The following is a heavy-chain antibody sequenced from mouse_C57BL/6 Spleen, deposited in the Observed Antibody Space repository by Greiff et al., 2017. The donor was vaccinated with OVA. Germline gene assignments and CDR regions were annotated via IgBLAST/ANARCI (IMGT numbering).Heavy chain of an antibody. CDR3: ARGTVVARYFDV. J-gene: IGHJ1*03. CDR1: GYTFTDYN. D-gene: IGHD1-1*01. Sequence: VQLKQSGPELVKPGASVKMSCKASGYTFTDYNMHWVKQSHGKSLEWIGYINPNNGGTSYNQKFKGKATLTVNKSSSTAYMELRSLTSEDSAVYYCARGTVVARYFDVWGTGTTVTVSS. CDR2: INPNNGGT. V-gene: IGHV1-22*01.